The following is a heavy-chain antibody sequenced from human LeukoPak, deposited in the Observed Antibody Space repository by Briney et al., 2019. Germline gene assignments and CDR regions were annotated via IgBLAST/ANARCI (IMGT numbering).Heavy chain of an antibody. CDR1: GFTFSSYW. J-gene: IGHJ4*02. D-gene: IGHD6-19*01. V-gene: IGHV3-7*01. CDR3: ARDLIRIGSSGWLF. CDR2: IKQDGSEK. Sequence: GGSLRLSCAASGFTFSSYWMSWVRQAPGKGLEWVANIKQDGSEKYYVDSVKGRFTISRDNAKNSLYLQMNSLRAEDTAVYYCARDLIRIGSSGWLFWGQGTLVTVSS.